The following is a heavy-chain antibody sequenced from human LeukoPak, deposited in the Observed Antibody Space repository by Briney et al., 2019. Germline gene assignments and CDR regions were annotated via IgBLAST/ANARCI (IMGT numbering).Heavy chain of an antibody. CDR3: ARGRYCSGGSCYFFGDY. Sequence: PSETLSLTCTVSGGSISSYYWSWIRQPPGKGLEWIGEINHSGSTNYNPSLKSRVTISVDTSKNQFSLKLSSVTAADTAVYYCARGRYCSGGSCYFFGDYWGQGTLVTVSS. D-gene: IGHD2-15*01. J-gene: IGHJ4*02. V-gene: IGHV4-34*01. CDR1: GGSISSYY. CDR2: INHSGST.